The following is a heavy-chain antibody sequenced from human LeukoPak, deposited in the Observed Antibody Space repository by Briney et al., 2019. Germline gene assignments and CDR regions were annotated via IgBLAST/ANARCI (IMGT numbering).Heavy chain of an antibody. CDR3: ARGVGYADYPFDY. J-gene: IGHJ4*02. V-gene: IGHV3-66*01. CDR1: GFTVSSNY. Sequence: GGSLRLSSAASGFTVSSNYMSSVRQAPGKGLEWVSVVYAGGTTYYAHSVNGRFTISRDISKNTLYLQMNNLRAEDTAVYYCARGVGYADYPFDYWGQGTLVTVSA. CDR2: VYAGGTT. D-gene: IGHD4-17*01.